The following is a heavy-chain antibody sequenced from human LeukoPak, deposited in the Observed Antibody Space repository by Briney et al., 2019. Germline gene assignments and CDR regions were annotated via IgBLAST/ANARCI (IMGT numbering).Heavy chain of an antibody. V-gene: IGHV3-11*01. CDR1: GFTFSDYH. J-gene: IGHJ4*02. Sequence: PGGSLRLSCAASGFTFSDYHMSWIRQAPGKGLEWVSYISSSGSTIYYADSVKGRFTISRDNAKNSLYLQMNSLRAEDTAVYYCAREPYDILTGTFDYWGQGTLVTVSS. CDR3: AREPYDILTGTFDY. CDR2: ISSSGSTI. D-gene: IGHD3-9*01.